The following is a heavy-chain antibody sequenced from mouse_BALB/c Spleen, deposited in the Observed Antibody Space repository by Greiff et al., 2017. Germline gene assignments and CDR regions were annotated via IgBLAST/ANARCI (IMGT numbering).Heavy chain of an antibody. Sequence: EVQGVESGGGLVKPGGSLKLSCAASGFTFSDYYMYWVRQTPEKRLEWVATISDGGSYTYYPDSVKGRFTISRDNAKNNLYLQMSSLKSEDTAMYYCARDPGTYYFDDWGQGTTLTVSS. CDR3: ARDPGTYYFDD. V-gene: IGHV5-4*02. CDR1: GFTFSDYY. D-gene: IGHD5-1*01. CDR2: ISDGGSYT. J-gene: IGHJ2*01.